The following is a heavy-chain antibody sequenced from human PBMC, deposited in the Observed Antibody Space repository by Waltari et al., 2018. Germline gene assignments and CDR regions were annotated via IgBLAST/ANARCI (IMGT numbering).Heavy chain of an antibody. CDR1: GVTFSSHT. CDR2: IIPILGIA. V-gene: IGHV1-69*02. J-gene: IGHJ4*02. CDR3: ARRAAAHHYYFDY. Sequence: QVQLVHFGAEVKKPGSSVTVSCKASGVTFSSHTISWVRQAPGQGLEWMGRIIPILGIANYAQKFQGRVTITADKSTSTAYMELSSLRSEDTAVYYCARRAAAHHYYFDYWGQGTLVTVSS. D-gene: IGHD6-13*01.